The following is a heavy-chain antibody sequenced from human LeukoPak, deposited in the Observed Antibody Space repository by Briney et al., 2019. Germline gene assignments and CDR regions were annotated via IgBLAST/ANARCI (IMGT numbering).Heavy chain of an antibody. V-gene: IGHV3-48*03. J-gene: IGHJ4*02. CDR2: ISSSGSTI. D-gene: IGHD3-22*01. CDR1: GFTFSSYE. CDR3: ARGDEVVVITWLDY. Sequence: PGGSLRLSCAASGFTFSSYEMNWVRQAPGKGLEWVSYISSSGSTIYYADSVKGRFTISRDNAKNSLYLQMNSLRAEDTAVYYCARGDEVVVITWLDYWGQGTLVTVSS.